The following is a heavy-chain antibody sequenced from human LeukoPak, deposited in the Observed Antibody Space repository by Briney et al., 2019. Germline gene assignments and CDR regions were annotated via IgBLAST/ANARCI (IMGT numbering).Heavy chain of an antibody. CDR1: GYTFTRYG. Sequence: ASVKVSCKASGYTFTRYGISWVRQAPGQGLEWMGWISAYNGNRNYVQKLQGRVTMTTDTSTNTAYMELRSLRSDDTAVYYCARGLDPGPYYDILNWFSDYWGQGTLVTVSS. J-gene: IGHJ4*02. CDR2: ISAYNGNR. D-gene: IGHD3-9*01. V-gene: IGHV1-18*01. CDR3: ARGLDPGPYYDILNWFSDY.